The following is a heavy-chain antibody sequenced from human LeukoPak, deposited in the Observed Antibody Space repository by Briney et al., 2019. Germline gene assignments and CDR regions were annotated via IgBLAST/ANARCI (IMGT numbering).Heavy chain of an antibody. CDR2: IKQDGSEK. CDR1: GFTFSSYW. J-gene: IGHJ4*02. CDR3: ARGATVNHFDY. V-gene: IGHV3-7*01. Sequence: PGGSLRLSCAASGFTFSSYWVSWVRQAPGKGLEWVANIKQDGSEKYYVDSVKGRFTISRDNAKNSLYLQMNSLRAEDTAVYYCARGATVNHFDYWGQGTLVTVSS. D-gene: IGHD4-17*01.